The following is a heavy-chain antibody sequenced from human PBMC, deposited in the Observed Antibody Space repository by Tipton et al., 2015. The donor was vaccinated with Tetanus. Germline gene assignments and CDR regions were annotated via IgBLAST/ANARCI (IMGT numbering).Heavy chain of an antibody. Sequence: SLRLSCAASGFTFSNSWMTWVRQAPGGRLEWVANIKQDGSEKYYVDSVKGRFTISRDNAKNSLYLQMNSLRAEDTALYYCTRVGVWIQLWDWGQGTLVPVSS. CDR2: IKQDGSEK. CDR3: TRVGVWIQLWD. D-gene: IGHD5-18*01. V-gene: IGHV3-7*01. J-gene: IGHJ4*02. CDR1: GFTFSNSW.